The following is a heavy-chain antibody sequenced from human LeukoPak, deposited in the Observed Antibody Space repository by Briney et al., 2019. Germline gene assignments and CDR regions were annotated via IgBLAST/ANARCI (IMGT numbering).Heavy chain of an antibody. D-gene: IGHD3-22*01. CDR3: ARENMGYYDSSGYHDAFDI. CDR1: GGSISSYY. J-gene: IGHJ3*02. V-gene: IGHV4-59*01. CDR2: IYYSGST. Sequence: PSETLSLTCTVSGGSISSYYWSWIRQPPGKGLEWIGYIYYSGSTNYNPSLKSRVTISVDTSKNQFSLKLSPVTAADTAVYYYARENMGYYDSSGYHDAFDIWGQGTMVTVSS.